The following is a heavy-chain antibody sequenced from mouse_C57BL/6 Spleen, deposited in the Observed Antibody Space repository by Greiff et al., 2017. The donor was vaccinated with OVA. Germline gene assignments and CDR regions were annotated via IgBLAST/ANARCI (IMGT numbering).Heavy chain of an antibody. CDR3: VKAVWGTARYFDV. D-gene: IGHD2-14*01. V-gene: IGHV7-4*01. Sequence: EVQLVESGGGLVQPGASLRLSCAASGFTFTDYYMCWVRQPPGKAPEWMALISNKANGYTTEYTVSVKGQFTISRDNSQNILYLQMNTLRAEDSATYYCVKAVWGTARYFDVWGTGTTVTVAS. CDR1: GFTFTDYY. J-gene: IGHJ1*03. CDR2: ISNKANGYTT.